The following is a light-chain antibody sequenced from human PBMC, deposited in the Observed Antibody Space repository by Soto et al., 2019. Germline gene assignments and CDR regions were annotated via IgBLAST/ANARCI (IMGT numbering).Light chain of an antibody. V-gene: IGKV3-20*01. CDR1: QSVSSSY. Sequence: EIVFTQSPGTLSLSPGERATLSCRASQSVSSSYLAWYQQRPGQAPRLLIYGASSRATGIPDRFSGSGSGTDFTLTISRLEAEDFAVYYCQQYGSSSWTFGQGTKV. CDR2: GAS. CDR3: QQYGSSSWT. J-gene: IGKJ1*01.